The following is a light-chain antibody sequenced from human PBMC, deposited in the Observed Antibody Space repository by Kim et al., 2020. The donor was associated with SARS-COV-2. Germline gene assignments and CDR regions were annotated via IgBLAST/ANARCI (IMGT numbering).Light chain of an antibody. CDR3: VLYMGSGTWV. Sequence: GGTVTLPCGLSSGSVSTDDYPSWYQQTPGQAPRTLIYNTNTRSSGVPDRFSGSILGNKAALTISGAQADDESDYYCVLYMGSGTWVFGGGTQLTVL. CDR1: SGSVSTDDY. J-gene: IGLJ3*02. CDR2: NTN. V-gene: IGLV8-61*01.